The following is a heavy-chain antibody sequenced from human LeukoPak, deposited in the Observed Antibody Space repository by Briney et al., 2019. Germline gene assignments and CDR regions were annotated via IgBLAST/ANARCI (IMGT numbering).Heavy chain of an antibody. CDR1: GFTFSSYG. J-gene: IGHJ4*02. CDR3: AKVWRRVTAEWPFDY. CDR2: ISYDGSNK. D-gene: IGHD3-3*01. Sequence: GRSLRLSCAASGFTFSSYGMHWVRQAPGKGLEWVAVISYDGSNKYYADSVKGRFTISRDNSKNTLYLQMNSLRAEDTAVYYCAKVWRRVTAEWPFDYWGQGTLVTVSS. V-gene: IGHV3-30*18.